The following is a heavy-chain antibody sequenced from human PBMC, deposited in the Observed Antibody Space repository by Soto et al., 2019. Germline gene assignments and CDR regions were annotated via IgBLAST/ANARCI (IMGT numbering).Heavy chain of an antibody. CDR3: ASDCISTSCYTNYYYGMDV. J-gene: IGHJ6*02. D-gene: IGHD2-2*02. CDR2: ISSSSYI. Sequence: GGSLRLSCAASGFTFSSYSMNWARQAPGKGLEWVSSISSSSYIYYADSVKGRFTISRDNAKNSLYLQMNSLRAEDTAVYYCASDCISTSCYTNYYYGMDVWGQGTTVTVSS. CDR1: GFTFSSYS. V-gene: IGHV3-21*01.